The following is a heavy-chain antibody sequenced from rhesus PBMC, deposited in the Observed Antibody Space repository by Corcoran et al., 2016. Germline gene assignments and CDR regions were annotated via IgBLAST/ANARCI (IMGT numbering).Heavy chain of an antibody. D-gene: IGHD5-24*01. CDR3: VRDRTYSGYSP. CDR1: GFSISTSGMG. V-gene: IGHV4S6*01. Sequence: QVTLTESGPALVKPTQTLTLTCTFSGFSISTSGMGVGWIRQPPGKGLEWMGRIYGSGGSTNYNPSLKSRVTISRDTSKNQFSLKLSSVTAADTAVYYCVRDRTYSGYSPWGQGVLVTVSA. CDR2: IYGSGGST. J-gene: IGHJ4*01.